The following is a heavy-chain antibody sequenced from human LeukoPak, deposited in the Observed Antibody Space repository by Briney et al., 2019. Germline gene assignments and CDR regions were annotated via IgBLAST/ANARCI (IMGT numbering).Heavy chain of an antibody. CDR2: IYHSGST. D-gene: IGHD3-22*01. CDR1: GYSISSGYY. CDR3: ARGRVIDPNWFDP. Sequence: SETLSLTCAVSGYSISSGYYWGWIRQPPGKGLEWIGSIYHSGSTYYNPSLKSRVTISVDTSKNQFSLKLSSVTAADTAVYYCARGRVIDPNWFDPWGQGTLVTVSS. V-gene: IGHV4-38-2*01. J-gene: IGHJ5*02.